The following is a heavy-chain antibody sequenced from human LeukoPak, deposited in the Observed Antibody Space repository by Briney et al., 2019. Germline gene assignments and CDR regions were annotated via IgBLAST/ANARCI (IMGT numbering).Heavy chain of an antibody. J-gene: IGHJ6*03. V-gene: IGHV4-34*01. CDR2: INHSGST. Sequence: SETLSLTCAVYGGSFSGYYWSWIRQPPGKGLEWIGEINHSGSTNYNPSLKSRVTISVDTSKNQFSLKLSSVTAAGTAVYYCARRTMTRDYYYYMDVWGKGTTVTVSS. CDR3: ARRTMTRDYYYYMDV. CDR1: GGSFSGYY. D-gene: IGHD3-22*01.